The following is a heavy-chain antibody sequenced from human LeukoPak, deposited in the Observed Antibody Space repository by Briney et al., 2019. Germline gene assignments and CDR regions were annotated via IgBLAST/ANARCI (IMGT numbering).Heavy chain of an antibody. V-gene: IGHV3-33*08. D-gene: IGHD3-22*01. Sequence: GGSLRLSCAASGLTFSSYGMHWVRQAPGKGLEWVAVIWYDGSNKYYADSVKGRFTISRDNSKNTLYLQMNSLRAEDTAVYYCARDATSSDSSGYYPGWGQGTLVTVSS. CDR2: IWYDGSNK. CDR3: ARDATSSDSSGYYPG. J-gene: IGHJ4*02. CDR1: GLTFSSYG.